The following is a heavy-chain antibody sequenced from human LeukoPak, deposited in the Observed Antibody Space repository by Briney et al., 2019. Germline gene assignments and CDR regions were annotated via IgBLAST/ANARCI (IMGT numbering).Heavy chain of an antibody. J-gene: IGHJ6*03. CDR2: INHSGNT. V-gene: IGHV4-34*01. CDR3: ARGPSVVVVAATDYYYYYYMDV. CDR1: GGSFSGYY. Sequence: PSETLSLTCAVYGGSFSGYYWSWIRQPPGKGLEWIGEINHSGNTNYNPSLKSRVTISVDTSKNQFSLKLSSVTAADTAVYYCARGPSVVVVAATDYYYYYYMDVWGKGTTVTVSS. D-gene: IGHD2-15*01.